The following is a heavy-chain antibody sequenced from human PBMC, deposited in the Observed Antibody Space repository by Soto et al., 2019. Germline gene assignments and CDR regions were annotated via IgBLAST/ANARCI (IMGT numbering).Heavy chain of an antibody. CDR2: VYYSGGN. CDR3: ARGAAARYSWFDR. J-gene: IGHJ5*02. Sequence: QVQLQESGPGLVKPSETLSLTCTVSGGSVNSVSYYWSWIRQPPGKGLEWVGHVYYSGGNNYNPSLKSRVSISIDTSKNQFSLKLNSVTAADTAVYYCARGAAARYSWFDRWGQGALLTVSS. CDR1: GGSVNSVSYY. D-gene: IGHD6-6*01. V-gene: IGHV4-61*01.